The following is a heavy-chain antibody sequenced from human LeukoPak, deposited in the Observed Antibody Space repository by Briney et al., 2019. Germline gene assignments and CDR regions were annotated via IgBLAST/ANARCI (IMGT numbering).Heavy chain of an antibody. V-gene: IGHV4-34*01. Sequence: SETLSLTCTVSGDSFSSYYWGWIRQPPGKGLEWIGEINHSGSTNYNPSLKSRVTISVDTSKNQFSLKLSSVTAADTAVYYCASRIITMVRGVIAGDWFDPWGQGTLVTVSS. CDR2: INHSGST. CDR3: ASRIITMVRGVIAGDWFDP. J-gene: IGHJ5*02. D-gene: IGHD3-10*01. CDR1: GDSFSSYY.